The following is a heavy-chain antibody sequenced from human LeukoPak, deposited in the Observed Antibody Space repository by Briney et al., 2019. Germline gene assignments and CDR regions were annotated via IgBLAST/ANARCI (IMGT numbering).Heavy chain of an antibody. Sequence: GGSLRLSCTASGFAFSVYAMSWLRQPPGKGLEWVSTINANSVSTSYAASVRGRFTISRDNAKDTVYLQLNRLSTDDTATYYCAKPISGGLAVTADWFRPWGQGTLVVVSS. CDR3: AKPISGGLAVTADWFRP. D-gene: IGHD6-19*01. CDR2: INANSVST. V-gene: IGHV3-23*01. CDR1: GFAFSVYA. J-gene: IGHJ5*02.